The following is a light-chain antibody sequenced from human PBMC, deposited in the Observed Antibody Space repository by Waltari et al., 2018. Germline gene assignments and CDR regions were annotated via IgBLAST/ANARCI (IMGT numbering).Light chain of an antibody. CDR3: CSYAGVHTFWL. CDR1: TSDVGGYNS. CDR2: DVN. V-gene: IGLV2-11*01. J-gene: IGLJ3*02. Sequence: QSALTQPPSVSGSPEQSVTISCTGSTSDVGGYNSVSWYQQHPGKAPKLIIFDVNQRPSGVPERFSGSTSGNTASLTICGLRPEDEADYHCCSYAGVHTFWLFGGGTKLTVL.